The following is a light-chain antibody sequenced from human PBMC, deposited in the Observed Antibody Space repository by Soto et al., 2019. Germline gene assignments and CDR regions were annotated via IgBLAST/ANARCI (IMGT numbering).Light chain of an antibody. CDR2: AAS. Sequence: EVVLTQSPGTLSLSPGERTTLSCRASQSVSSSYLAWYQQKPGQAPRLLIYAASSRATGIPDRFSGSGSGTDFTLTISRLEPEEFAVYYCQQGLTFGGGTKVDIK. CDR1: QSVSSSY. J-gene: IGKJ4*01. V-gene: IGKV3-20*01. CDR3: QQGLT.